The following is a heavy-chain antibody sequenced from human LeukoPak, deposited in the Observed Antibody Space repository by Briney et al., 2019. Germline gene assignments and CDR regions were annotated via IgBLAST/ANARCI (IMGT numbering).Heavy chain of an antibody. D-gene: IGHD6-19*01. CDR2: TYYRSQWYS. J-gene: IGHJ4*02. CDR1: GDSVSSHSAC. CDR3: ARHGSAWYIDS. Sequence: SQTLSLTCAISGDSVSSHSACWNWIRQSPSRGLEWLGRTYYRSQWYSDYGDSVRGRITINPDTSKNQFSLQLNSVTPDDTAVYYCARHGSAWYIDSWGQGTLVTVSS. V-gene: IGHV6-1*01.